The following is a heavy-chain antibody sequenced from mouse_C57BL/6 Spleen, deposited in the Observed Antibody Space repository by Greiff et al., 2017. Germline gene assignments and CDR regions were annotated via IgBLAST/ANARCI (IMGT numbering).Heavy chain of an antibody. Sequence: QVQLQQSGAALARPGASVKLSCKASGYTFTSSGISWVKQRTGQGLEWIGEIYPRSGNTYYNEKFKGKATLTAEQSSSTAYMELRSLTSEDSTVYFCARSYDYDSYYYAMDYWGQGTSVTVSS. CDR3: ARSYDYDSYYYAMDY. CDR1: GYTFTSSG. D-gene: IGHD2-4*01. J-gene: IGHJ4*01. CDR2: IYPRSGNT. V-gene: IGHV1-81*01.